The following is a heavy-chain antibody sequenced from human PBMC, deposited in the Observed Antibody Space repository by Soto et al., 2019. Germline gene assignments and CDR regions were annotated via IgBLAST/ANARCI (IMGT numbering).Heavy chain of an antibody. Sequence: QVQLVQSGAEVRKPGASVKVSCKASGYSLTTDYMHWARQAPGQGLEWMAIMNPSGSSTSYPQKFQDRLTMTRDTSTSTVYMELRSLRSEDTAIYYCARDRSGFHWFDAWGQGTLVTVSS. CDR3: ARDRSGFHWFDA. CDR1: GYSLTTDY. D-gene: IGHD3-22*01. V-gene: IGHV1-46*01. CDR2: MNPSGSST. J-gene: IGHJ5*02.